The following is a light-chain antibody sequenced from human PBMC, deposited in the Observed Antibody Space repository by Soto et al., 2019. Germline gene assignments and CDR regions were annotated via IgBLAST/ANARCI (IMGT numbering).Light chain of an antibody. J-gene: IGKJ5*01. CDR2: SVS. Sequence: VMTQSPATLSVSPGERATLFCRASQTVYNNYLAWYQQKPGQAPRLLIYSVSARATGVPARFSGSGSGTEYTLTISSLQSEDFAVYYCHQYTNWPITFGQGTRLEIK. CDR1: QTVYNN. V-gene: IGKV3-15*01. CDR3: HQYTNWPIT.